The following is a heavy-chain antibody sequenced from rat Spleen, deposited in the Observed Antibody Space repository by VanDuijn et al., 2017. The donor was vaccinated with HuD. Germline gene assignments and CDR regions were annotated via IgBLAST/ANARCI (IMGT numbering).Heavy chain of an antibody. V-gene: IGHV2-13*01. CDR3: TGGGLRRVGGLFDY. J-gene: IGHJ2*01. CDR1: GFSLSSYG. CDR2: IWGNGNT. D-gene: IGHD1-11*01. Sequence: QVQLKESGPGLVQPSQTLSLTCTVSGFSLSSYGVIWVRQPPGKGLEWMGVIWGNGNTNYNSALKSRLSISRDTSKSQVFLKMNSLQTEDTAIYFCTGGGLRRVGGLFDYWGQGVMVTVSS.